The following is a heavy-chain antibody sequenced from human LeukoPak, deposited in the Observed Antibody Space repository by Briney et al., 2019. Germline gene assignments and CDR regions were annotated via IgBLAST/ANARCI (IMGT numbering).Heavy chain of an antibody. J-gene: IGHJ2*01. D-gene: IGHD4-11*01. CDR1: GYTFTSYG. Sequence: ASVKLSCTASGYTFTSYGISWVRQAPGQGLEWMGWISAYNGNTNYAQKLQGRVTMTTDTSTSTAYMELRSLRSDDTAVYYCARRPTSYSNYWYFDLWGRGTLVTVSS. CDR2: ISAYNGNT. V-gene: IGHV1-18*01. CDR3: ARRPTSYSNYWYFDL.